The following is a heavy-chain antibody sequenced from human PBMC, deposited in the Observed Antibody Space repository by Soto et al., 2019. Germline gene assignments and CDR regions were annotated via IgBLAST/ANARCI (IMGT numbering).Heavy chain of an antibody. D-gene: IGHD3-3*01. CDR3: ARRPKTYYDFWSGSNDAFDI. V-gene: IGHV5-51*01. J-gene: IGHJ3*02. CDR1: GYSFTSYW. Sequence: GESLKISCKGSGYSFTSYWIGWVRQMPGKGLEWMGIIYPGDSDTRYSPSFQGQVTISADKSISTAYLQWSSLKASGTAMYYFARRPKTYYDFWSGSNDAFDIWGQGTMVTVSS. CDR2: IYPGDSDT.